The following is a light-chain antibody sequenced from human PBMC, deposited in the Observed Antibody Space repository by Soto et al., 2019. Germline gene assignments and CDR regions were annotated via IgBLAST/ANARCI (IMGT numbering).Light chain of an antibody. V-gene: IGLV2-8*01. J-gene: IGLJ1*01. CDR2: EVN. CDR1: SSDVGGDNY. Sequence: QSALTQPPSASGSPGQSVTISCTGTSSDVGGDNYVSWYQQHPGKAPKLMIYEVNKRPSGVPYRFSGSKSGNTASLTVSGLQAEDEADYYCSSYAGRNTFVFGTGTKLTVL. CDR3: SSYAGRNTFV.